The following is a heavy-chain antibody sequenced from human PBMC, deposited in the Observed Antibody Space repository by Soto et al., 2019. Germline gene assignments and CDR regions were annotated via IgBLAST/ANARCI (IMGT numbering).Heavy chain of an antibody. D-gene: IGHD3-22*01. V-gene: IGHV3-53*04. J-gene: IGHJ6*02. CDR2: IYSDGST. CDR3: ARDPYYDSSGYLASNGMDV. Sequence: EVQLVESGGGLVQPGGSLRLSCAASGFTVSSNYMSWVRQAPGKGLEWVSVIYSDGSTYYADSVKGRFTISRHNSKNTLYLQMNSLRAEDTAVYYCARDPYYDSSGYLASNGMDVWGQGTTDTVSS. CDR1: GFTVSSNY.